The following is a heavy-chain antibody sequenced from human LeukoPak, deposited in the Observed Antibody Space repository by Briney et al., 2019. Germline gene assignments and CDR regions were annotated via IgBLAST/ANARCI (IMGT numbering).Heavy chain of an antibody. D-gene: IGHD6-19*01. Sequence: SETLSLTCTVSGGSISSYYWSWIRQPPGKGLEWIGYIYYSGSTNYNPSLKSRVTISVDTSKNQFSLKLSSVTAADTAVYYCAIHAAIGGSGWYGFDYWGQGTLVTVSS. CDR1: GGSISSYY. J-gene: IGHJ4*02. V-gene: IGHV4-59*08. CDR3: AIHAAIGGSGWYGFDY. CDR2: IYYSGST.